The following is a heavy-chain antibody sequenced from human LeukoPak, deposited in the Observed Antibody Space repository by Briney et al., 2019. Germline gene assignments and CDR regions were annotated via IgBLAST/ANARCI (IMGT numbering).Heavy chain of an antibody. Sequence: ASVKVSYKASGYSFTDYYIHWVRQAPGQGLEWVGRINPYSGGTTYAQKFQGRVTMTRDTSITTAYMELHRLTSDDTAVYYCAREGSLYYHYYMDVWAKGTTVTVSS. CDR1: GYSFTDYY. CDR3: AREGSLYYHYYMDV. J-gene: IGHJ6*03. CDR2: INPYSGGT. V-gene: IGHV1-2*06.